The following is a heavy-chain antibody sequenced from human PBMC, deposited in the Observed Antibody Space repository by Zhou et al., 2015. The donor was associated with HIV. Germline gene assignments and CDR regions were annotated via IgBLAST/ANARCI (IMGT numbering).Heavy chain of an antibody. D-gene: IGHD6-6*01. CDR3: ARDRGGATRPGWRYFDL. CDR2: MNTNGGQT. V-gene: IGHV1-8*02. CDR1: GYIFTGYH. J-gene: IGHJ2*01. Sequence: QVQLVQSGPEVKKPGASVKVSCKASGYIFTGYHIHWVRQAPGQRPEWMGWMNTNGGQTGYAQKFQGRVTMTRDTSINTAYMELSGLTSEDTAIYYCARDRGGATRPGWRYFDLWGRGTLVTVSS.